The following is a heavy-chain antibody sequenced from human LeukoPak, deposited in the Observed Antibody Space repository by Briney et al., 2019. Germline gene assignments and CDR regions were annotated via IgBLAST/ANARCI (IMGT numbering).Heavy chain of an antibody. V-gene: IGHV3-7*03. Sequence: GGSLRLSCAASGFTFSNYWMSWVRQAPGKGLEWVANIQQDGSEKYYVDSVKGRFTISRDNAKNSLYLQVNSLRAEDTAVYYCARDLHIVVVPTTPGFWGQGTLVTVSS. CDR1: GFTFSNYW. CDR3: ARDLHIVVVPTTPGF. D-gene: IGHD2-2*01. J-gene: IGHJ4*02. CDR2: IQQDGSEK.